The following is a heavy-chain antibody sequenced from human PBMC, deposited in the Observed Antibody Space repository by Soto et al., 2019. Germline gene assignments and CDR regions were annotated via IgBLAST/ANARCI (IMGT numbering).Heavy chain of an antibody. Sequence: QVQLVQSGAEVTKPGSSVKVSCKASGGTFSRYSITWVRQAPGHGLEWIGRIIPIFGIASYAQKFQGRVTITADESTSTAYMELSSLRSDDTAVYYCAREDRDRETGLVPAAIDGMDVWGQGTTVIVSS. V-gene: IGHV1-69*08. CDR1: GGTFSRYS. CDR3: AREDRDRETGLVPAAIDGMDV. CDR2: IIPIFGIA. D-gene: IGHD2-2*01. J-gene: IGHJ6*02.